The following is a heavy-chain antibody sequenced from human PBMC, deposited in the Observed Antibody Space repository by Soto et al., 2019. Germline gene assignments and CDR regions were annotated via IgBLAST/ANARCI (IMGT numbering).Heavy chain of an antibody. J-gene: IGHJ4*02. CDR3: ARGEYYDSSGYYLDRSCDY. D-gene: IGHD3-22*01. Sequence: GASVKVSCKASGYTFTSYYMHWVRQAPGQGLEWMGIINPSGGSTSYAQKFQGRVTMTRDTSTSTVYMELSSLRSEDTAVYYCARGEYYDSSGYYLDRSCDYWGQGTLVTVSS. V-gene: IGHV1-46*01. CDR2: INPSGGST. CDR1: GYTFTSYY.